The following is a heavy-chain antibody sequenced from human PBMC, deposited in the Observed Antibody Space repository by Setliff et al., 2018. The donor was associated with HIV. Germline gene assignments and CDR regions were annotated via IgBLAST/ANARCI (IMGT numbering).Heavy chain of an antibody. CDR1: GFTFGNYW. J-gene: IGHJ2*01. V-gene: IGHV3-74*03. CDR3: AKDSLRHCFGVNCWGAFDL. Sequence: PGGSLRLSCAASGFTFGNYWMHWVRQAPGKGLEWVARINNDGSTSEHANAVKGRLTISRDNSKGTLYLQMNSLRAEDTALYYCAKDSLRHCFGVNCWGAFDLWGRGTLVTVSS. D-gene: IGHD2-15*01. CDR2: INNDGSTS.